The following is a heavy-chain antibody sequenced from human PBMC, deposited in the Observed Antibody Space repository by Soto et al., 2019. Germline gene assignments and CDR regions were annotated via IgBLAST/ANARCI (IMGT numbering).Heavy chain of an antibody. CDR3: ARGANRYCSGGSRSVY. J-gene: IGHJ4*02. D-gene: IGHD2-15*01. CDR2: INHSGST. V-gene: IGHV4-34*01. Sequence: QVQLQQWGAGLLKPSETLSLTCAVYGGSFSGYYWSWIRQPPGKGLEWIGEINHSGSTNYNPSLKSRVTISVDTSKNQFSLKLSSVTAADTAVYYCARGANRYCSGGSRSVYWGQGTLVTVSS. CDR1: GGSFSGYY.